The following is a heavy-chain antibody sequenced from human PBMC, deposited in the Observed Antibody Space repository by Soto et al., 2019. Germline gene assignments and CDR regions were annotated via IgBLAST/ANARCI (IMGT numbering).Heavy chain of an antibody. J-gene: IGHJ4*02. CDR2: IYWDDDK. V-gene: IGHV2-5*02. CDR3: ARIQAGGDYGDYIDY. CDR1: GFSLSTSGVG. D-gene: IGHD4-17*01. Sequence: SGPTLVNPTQTLTLTCTFSGFSLSTSGVGVGWIRQPPGKALEWLALIYWDDDKRYSPSLKSRLTITKDTSKNQVVLTMTNMDPVDTATYYCARIQAGGDYGDYIDYWGQGTLVTVSS.